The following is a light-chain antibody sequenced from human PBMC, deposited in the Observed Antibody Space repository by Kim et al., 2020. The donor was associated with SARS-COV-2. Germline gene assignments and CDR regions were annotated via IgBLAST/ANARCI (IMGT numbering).Light chain of an antibody. CDR2: YDS. CDR3: QVWDSSSDHRV. Sequence: APGKATSITCGGNNSVSKGVHGCQKKPGRPPVLVIYYDSDRPSGIPERFSGSNSGNTATLTISRVEAGDEADYYCQVWDSSSDHRVFGGGTQLTVL. CDR1: NSVSKG. V-gene: IGLV3-21*04. J-gene: IGLJ3*02.